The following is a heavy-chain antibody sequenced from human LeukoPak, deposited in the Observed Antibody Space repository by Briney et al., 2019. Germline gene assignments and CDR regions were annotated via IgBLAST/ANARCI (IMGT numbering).Heavy chain of an antibody. V-gene: IGHV3-48*04. D-gene: IGHD5-18*01. CDR2: ISSSGTI. CDR1: GFTFNTYS. J-gene: IGHJ4*02. CDR3: AREGVPYGYDY. Sequence: GGSLRLSCAASGFTFNTYSMNWVRQPPGKGLEWVSCISSSGTIYYSDSAQGRFTISRDNAKNSLYLQMNSLRADDTAVYYCAREGVPYGYDYWGQGTLVTVSS.